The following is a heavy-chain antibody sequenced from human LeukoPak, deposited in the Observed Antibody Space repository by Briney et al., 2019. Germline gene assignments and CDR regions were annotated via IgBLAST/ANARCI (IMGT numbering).Heavy chain of an antibody. V-gene: IGHV3-33*01. Sequence: GGSLKLSCAASGFKFNGYGMHWVRQAPGKGLEWVAAIWADGSRKSYADSVKGRYTISRDNSKSTLYLQMSGLSADDAAVYYCARALYSGAWYGHDYWGQGTLVTVSS. J-gene: IGHJ4*02. D-gene: IGHD6-19*01. CDR2: IWADGSRK. CDR1: GFKFNGYG. CDR3: ARALYSGAWYGHDY.